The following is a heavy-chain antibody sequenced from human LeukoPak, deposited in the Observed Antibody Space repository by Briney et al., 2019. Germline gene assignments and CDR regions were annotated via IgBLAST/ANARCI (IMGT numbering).Heavy chain of an antibody. J-gene: IGHJ4*02. V-gene: IGHV3-23*01. CDR3: AKSLVNYDILTGFDY. Sequence: PGGSLRLSCGAAGFTFSSYAMSWVRRAPGKGLEWVSAISGSGGSTYYGDSVKGRFTISRDNSKNTLYLQMNSLRAEDTAVYYCAKSLVNYDILTGFDYWGQGTLVTVSS. D-gene: IGHD3-9*01. CDR1: GFTFSSYA. CDR2: ISGSGGST.